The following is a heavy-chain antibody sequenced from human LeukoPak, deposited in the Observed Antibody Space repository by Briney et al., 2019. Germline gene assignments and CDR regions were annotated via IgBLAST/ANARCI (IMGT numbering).Heavy chain of an antibody. CDR3: ARLAYVVAQYYFDY. V-gene: IGHV4-38-2*01. CDR2: IYHSGST. Sequence: SETLSLTCAASGYSISSGYYWGWIRQPPGKGLEWIGSIYHSGSTYYNPSLKSRVTISVDTSKNQFSLKLSSVTAADTAVYYCARLAYVVAQYYFDYWGQGTLVTVSS. J-gene: IGHJ4*02. D-gene: IGHD5-12*01. CDR1: GYSISSGYY.